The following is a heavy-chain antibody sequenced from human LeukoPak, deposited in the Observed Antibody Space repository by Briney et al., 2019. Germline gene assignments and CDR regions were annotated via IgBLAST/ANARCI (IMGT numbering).Heavy chain of an antibody. Sequence: QPGGSLRLSCAASGFTVSSNYMSWVRQAPGKGLEWVSAISGSGGSTYYADSVKGRFTISRDNSKNTLYLQMNSLRAEDTAVYYCAKVLGIASEYFQHWGQGTLVTVSS. J-gene: IGHJ1*01. CDR2: ISGSGGST. V-gene: IGHV3-23*01. CDR3: AKVLGIASEYFQH. CDR1: GFTVSSNY. D-gene: IGHD6-13*01.